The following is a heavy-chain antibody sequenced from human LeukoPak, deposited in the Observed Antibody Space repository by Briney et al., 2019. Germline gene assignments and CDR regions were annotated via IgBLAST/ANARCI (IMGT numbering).Heavy chain of an antibody. D-gene: IGHD2-21*02. Sequence: PGGSLRLSCAASGFTFSTSWMSWVRQAPGKGLEWVANIKQDGSEKYYVDSVKGRFTISRDNAKNSLYLQMNSLRAEDTAVYYCAKEHCTGNCYSDFFDYWGQGTLVTVSS. J-gene: IGHJ4*02. V-gene: IGHV3-7*01. CDR2: IKQDGSEK. CDR3: AKEHCTGNCYSDFFDY. CDR1: GFTFSTSW.